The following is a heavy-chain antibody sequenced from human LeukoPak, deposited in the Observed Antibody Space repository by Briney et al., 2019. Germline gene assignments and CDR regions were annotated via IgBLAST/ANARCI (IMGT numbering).Heavy chain of an antibody. CDR3: ARHASLYDYVWGSYRYTSINYYFDY. CDR2: FYHSGIT. Sequence: SETLSLTCTVSGYSISSDYYWDWIRQPPGKGLQWIGSFYHSGITYYNPSLKSRVTISVDTSKNHFSLKLSSVTAADTAVYYCARHASLYDYVWGSYRYTSINYYFDYWGQGTLVTVSS. D-gene: IGHD3-16*02. CDR1: GYSISSDYY. V-gene: IGHV4-38-2*02. J-gene: IGHJ4*02.